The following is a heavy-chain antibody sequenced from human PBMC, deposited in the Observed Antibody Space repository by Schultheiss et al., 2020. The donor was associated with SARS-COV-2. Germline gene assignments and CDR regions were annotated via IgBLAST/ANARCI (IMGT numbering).Heavy chain of an antibody. CDR1: VFTFSPYE. Sequence: GGSLRLSCAASVFTFSPYEMNWVRQAPGKGLEWISYISSSADTIYYADSVKGRFTISRDNAKNSLYLQMNSLRAEDTAVYYCVVTAIQFDYWGQGTLVTVSS. CDR2: ISSSADTI. V-gene: IGHV3-48*03. CDR3: VVTAIQFDY. J-gene: IGHJ4*02. D-gene: IGHD2-21*02.